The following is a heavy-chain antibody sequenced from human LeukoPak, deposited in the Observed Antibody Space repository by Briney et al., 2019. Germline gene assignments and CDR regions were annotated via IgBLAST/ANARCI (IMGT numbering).Heavy chain of an antibody. CDR1: GYTFTSYD. V-gene: IGHV7-4-1*02. CDR2: INTDTANP. J-gene: IGHJ4*02. CDR3: ARVQATRPDF. D-gene: IGHD6-6*01. Sequence: VASVMVSCKASGYTFTSYDINWVRQAPGQGLEGMGWINTDTANPTYAQAFRGRFVFSLDTSVSTAYLQISSLKAEDTAVYYCARVQATRPDFWGQGTLVTVSS.